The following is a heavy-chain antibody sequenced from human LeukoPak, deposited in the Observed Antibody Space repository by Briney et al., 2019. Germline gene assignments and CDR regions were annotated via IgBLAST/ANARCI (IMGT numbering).Heavy chain of an antibody. D-gene: IGHD6-13*01. CDR1: GGSISSYY. J-gene: IGHJ4*02. CDR3: ARRMGSSWTFDY. Sequence: SETLSLTCTVSGGSISSYYWSWIRQPPGKELEWIGYVFYSGSTNYNPSLKSRVTISVDTSKNQFSLKLSSVTAADTAVYYCARRMGSSWTFDYWGQGTPVTVSS. CDR2: VFYSGST. V-gene: IGHV4-59*01.